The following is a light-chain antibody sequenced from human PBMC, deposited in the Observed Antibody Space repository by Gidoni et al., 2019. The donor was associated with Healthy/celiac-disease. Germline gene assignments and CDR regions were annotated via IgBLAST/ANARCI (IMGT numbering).Light chain of an antibody. J-gene: IGKJ1*01. CDR1: QSLLHSNGYNY. CDR2: LGS. Sequence: DIVMTQSPLSLPVTPGEPASISCRSSQSLLHSNGYNYLDWYLQKPGQSPQLLIYLGSNRASGVPDRFSGSGSGTDFTLKISRVEAEDVGVYYCMQALQTRTFXQXTKVEI. V-gene: IGKV2-28*01. CDR3: MQALQTRT.